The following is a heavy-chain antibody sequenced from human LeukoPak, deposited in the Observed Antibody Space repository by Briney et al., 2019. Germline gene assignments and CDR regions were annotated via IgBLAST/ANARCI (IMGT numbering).Heavy chain of an antibody. D-gene: IGHD4-17*01. CDR1: GGFISSGSYY. J-gene: IGHJ4*02. CDR2: IYTSGST. CDR3: AKNDYGDYADY. V-gene: IGHV4-61*02. Sequence: SETLSLTCTVSGGFISSGSYYWSWIRQPAGKGLEWIGRIYTSGSTNYNPSLKSRVTISVDTSKNQFSLKLSSVTAADTAVYYCAKNDYGDYADYWGQGTLVTVSS.